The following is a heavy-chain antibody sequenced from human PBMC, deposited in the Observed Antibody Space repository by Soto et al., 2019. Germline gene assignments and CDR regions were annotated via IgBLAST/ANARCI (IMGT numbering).Heavy chain of an antibody. CDR1: GGFISSSNW. V-gene: IGHV4-4*02. CDR2: IYHSGST. J-gene: IGHJ6*02. Sequence: SESLSLTCAASGGFISSSNWWSWVRQPPGKGLEWIGEIYHSGSTNYNPSLKSRVTISVDKSKNQFSLKLSSVTAADTAVYYCARRTVVNCYYYGMDVWGQGTTVTVSS. CDR3: ARRTVVNCYYYGMDV. D-gene: IGHD3-22*01.